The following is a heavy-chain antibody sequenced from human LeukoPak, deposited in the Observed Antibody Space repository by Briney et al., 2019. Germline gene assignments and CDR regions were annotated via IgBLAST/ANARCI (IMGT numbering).Heavy chain of an antibody. V-gene: IGHV4-59*08. J-gene: IGHJ5*02. CDR1: GGSISSHY. CDR2: MYYTGST. CDR3: ARHGGSGSYYNWFDP. Sequence: SETLSLTCTVSGGSISSHYWSWIRQPPGKGLEWIGYMYYTGSTNHNPSLKSRVTISVDTSKNQFSLKLSSVTAADTAVYYCARHGGSGSYYNWFDPWGQGTLVTVSS. D-gene: IGHD3-10*01.